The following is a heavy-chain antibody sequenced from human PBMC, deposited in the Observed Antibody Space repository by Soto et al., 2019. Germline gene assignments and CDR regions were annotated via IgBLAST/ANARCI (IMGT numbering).Heavy chain of an antibody. CDR2: IYYTGST. CDR1: GGSISRGGHS. V-gene: IGHV4-31*03. J-gene: IGHJ5*02. CDR3: VRDYASGVFDP. D-gene: IGHD2-2*01. Sequence: PSETLSLTCTVSGGSISRGGHSWTCIRQHPGKGPEWIGYIYYTGSTSYNPSLKGRVTMSVDTSKNQFSLKLRSVTAADTAVYYCVRDYASGVFDPWGQGTLVTVSS.